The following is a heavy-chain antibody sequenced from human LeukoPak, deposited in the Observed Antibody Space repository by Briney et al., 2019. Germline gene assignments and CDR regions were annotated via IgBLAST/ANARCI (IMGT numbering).Heavy chain of an antibody. V-gene: IGHV1-69*04. D-gene: IGHD2-2*01. J-gene: IGHJ6*02. Sequence: ASVKVSCKASGGTFSSYAISWVRQAPGQGLEWMGRIIPILGIANYAQKFQGRVTITADKSTSTAYMEPSSLGSEDTAVYYCATPAAPAYYYGMDVWGQGTTVTVSS. CDR2: IIPILGIA. CDR1: GGTFSSYA. CDR3: ATPAAPAYYYGMDV.